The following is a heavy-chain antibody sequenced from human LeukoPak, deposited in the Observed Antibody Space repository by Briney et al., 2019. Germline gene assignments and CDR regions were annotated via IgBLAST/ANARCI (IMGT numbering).Heavy chain of an antibody. V-gene: IGHV4-59*12. CDR3: ARTLAYNWNLDY. D-gene: IGHD1-20*01. Sequence: SETLSLTCTVSGGSISSYYWSWIRQPPGKGLEWIGYIYHSGSTYYNPSLKSRVTISVDRSKNQFSLKLSSVTAADTAVYYCARTLAYNWNLDYWGQGTLVTVSS. CDR1: GGSISSYY. J-gene: IGHJ4*02. CDR2: IYHSGST.